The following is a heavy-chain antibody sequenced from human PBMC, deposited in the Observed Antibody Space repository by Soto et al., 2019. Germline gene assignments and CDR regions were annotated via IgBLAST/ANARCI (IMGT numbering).Heavy chain of an antibody. CDR1: GGSISSGGYY. Sequence: SETLSLTCTVSGGSISSGGYYWSWIRQHPGKGLEWIGYIYYSGSTYYNPSLKSRVTISVDTSKNQFSLKLSSVTAADTAVYYCAREGGYYDSSGSPPSGMDVWGQGTTVTVSS. CDR3: AREGGYYDSSGSPPSGMDV. V-gene: IGHV4-31*03. CDR2: IYYSGST. D-gene: IGHD3-22*01. J-gene: IGHJ6*02.